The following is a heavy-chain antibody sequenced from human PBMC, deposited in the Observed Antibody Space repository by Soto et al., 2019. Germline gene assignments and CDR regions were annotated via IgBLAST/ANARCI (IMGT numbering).Heavy chain of an antibody. Sequence: GGSLRLSCAASGFTFSSYAMSWVRQAPGKGLEWVSAISGSGGSTYYADSVKGRFTISRDNSKNTLYLQMNSLRAEDTAVYYCAKDGRWSSSWYDVGPYYFDYWGQGTLVTVSS. CDR2: ISGSGGST. J-gene: IGHJ4*02. CDR3: AKDGRWSSSWYDVGPYYFDY. CDR1: GFTFSSYA. D-gene: IGHD6-13*01. V-gene: IGHV3-23*01.